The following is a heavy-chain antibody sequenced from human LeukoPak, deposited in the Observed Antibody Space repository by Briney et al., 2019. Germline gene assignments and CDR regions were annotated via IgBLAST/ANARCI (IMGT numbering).Heavy chain of an antibody. CDR2: VYYSGRT. CDR3: ARQGEHCDGGSCFPFHY. Sequence: PSETLSLTCTVSGGSISSRYYWGWVRQPPGKGLEWIGTVYYSGRTYYNPSLKSRLTISVDTSKNQFSLKLNSVTAADTAIYYCARQGEHCDGGSCFPFHYWGQGTLVTFSS. J-gene: IGHJ4*02. V-gene: IGHV4-39*01. CDR1: GGSISSRYY. D-gene: IGHD2-15*01.